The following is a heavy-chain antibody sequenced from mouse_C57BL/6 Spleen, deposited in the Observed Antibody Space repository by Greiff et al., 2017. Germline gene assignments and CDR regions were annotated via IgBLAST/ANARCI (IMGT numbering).Heavy chain of an antibody. CDR1: GFTFSSYA. D-gene: IGHD3-3*01. J-gene: IGHJ3*01. Sequence: EVQVVESGGGLVKPGGSLKLSCAASGFTFSSYAMSWVRQTPEKRLEWVATISDGGSYTYYPDNVKGRFTISRDNAKNNLYLQMSHLKSEDTAMYYCARGGPGFAYWGQGTLVTVSA. CDR3: ARGGPGFAY. CDR2: ISDGGSYT. V-gene: IGHV5-4*01.